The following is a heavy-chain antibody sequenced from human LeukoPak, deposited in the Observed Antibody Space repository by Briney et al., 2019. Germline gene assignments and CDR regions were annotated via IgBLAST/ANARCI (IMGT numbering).Heavy chain of an antibody. V-gene: IGHV4-39*01. CDR1: GGSISSSSYY. CDR2: IYYSGST. J-gene: IGHJ3*02. CDR3: ARGMVRGVMNDAFDI. Sequence: KASETLSLTCTVSGGSISSSSYYWGWIRQPPGKGLEWIGSIYYSGSTYYNPSLKSRVTISVDTSKNQFSLKLNSVTAADTAVYYCARGMVRGVMNDAFDIWGQGTMVTVSS. D-gene: IGHD3-10*01.